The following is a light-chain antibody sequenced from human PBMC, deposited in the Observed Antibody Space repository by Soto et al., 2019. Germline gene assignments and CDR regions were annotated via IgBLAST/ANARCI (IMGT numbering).Light chain of an antibody. CDR3: TTWDDSLRGVV. Sequence: QSVLTQAPSASGTPGQRVTISCSGSGSNIGSYNVYWYQQLTGTAPKLLIYRNNQRPSGVPDRFSGSKSGTSASLAISGLRPEDEADYYCTTWDDSLRGVVFGGGTKLTVL. J-gene: IGLJ3*02. CDR2: RNN. CDR1: GSNIGSYN. V-gene: IGLV1-47*01.